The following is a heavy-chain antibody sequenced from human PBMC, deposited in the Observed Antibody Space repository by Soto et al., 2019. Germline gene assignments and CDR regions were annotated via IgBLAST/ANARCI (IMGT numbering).Heavy chain of an antibody. CDR2: ISTNIGKT. CDR1: GCTFSSYA. CDR3: ARWWSGRNDSFYI. V-gene: IGHV1-18*01. D-gene: IGHD3-3*01. Sequence: ASVEVSCKASGCTFSSYAINWVRQAPGQGLEWMGWISTNIGKTNYAQKLQGRVTMTTDKSTSTAYMELRSLRSDDTAVYYCARWWSGRNDSFYIWGQGTMVTVSS. J-gene: IGHJ3*02.